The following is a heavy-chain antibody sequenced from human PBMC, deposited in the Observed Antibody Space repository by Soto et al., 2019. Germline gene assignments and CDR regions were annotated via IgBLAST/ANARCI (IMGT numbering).Heavy chain of an antibody. D-gene: IGHD4-17*01. CDR3: ARIRPKDYYYYYMDV. V-gene: IGHV1-18*01. CDR1: GYTFTSYG. J-gene: IGHJ6*03. Sequence: VSVKVSCKASGYTFTSYGISWVRQAPGQGLEWMGWISAYNGNTNYAQKLQGRVTMTTDTSTSTAYMELRSLRSDDTAVYYCARIRPKDYYYYYMDVWGKGTTVTVSS. CDR2: ISAYNGNT.